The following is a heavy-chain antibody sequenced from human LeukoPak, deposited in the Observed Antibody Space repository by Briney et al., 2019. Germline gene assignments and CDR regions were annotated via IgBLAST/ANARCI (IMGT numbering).Heavy chain of an antibody. J-gene: IGHJ6*02. CDR3: AGPKGGTVTTDYYYYSMDV. D-gene: IGHD4-17*01. CDR1: GYTFTSYG. CDR2: ISAYNGNT. Sequence: GASVKVSCKASGYTFTSYGISWVRQAPGQGLEWMGWISAYNGNTNYAQKLQGRVTMTTDTSTSTAYMELRSLRSDDTAVYYCAGPKGGTVTTDYYYYSMDVWGQGTTVTVSS. V-gene: IGHV1-18*01.